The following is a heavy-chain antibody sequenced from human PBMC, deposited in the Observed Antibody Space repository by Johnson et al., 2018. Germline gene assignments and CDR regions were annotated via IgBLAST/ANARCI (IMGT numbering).Heavy chain of an antibody. J-gene: IGHJ3*01. CDR3: PTTSAVDL. V-gene: IGHV3-15*07. Sequence: VQLVQSGGGLVQPGGSLRLSCAASGFTFSSYSMNWVRQAPGKGLEWLGRINSETAGGTADYAAPVKGRFTISRDDSKNTLYLHMNSLKTEDTAVYYCPTTSAVDLLGQGTMVTVSS. CDR1: GFTFSSYS. D-gene: IGHD6-6*01. CDR2: INSETAGGTA.